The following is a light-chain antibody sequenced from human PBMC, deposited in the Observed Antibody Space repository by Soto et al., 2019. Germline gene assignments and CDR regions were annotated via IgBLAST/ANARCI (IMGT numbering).Light chain of an antibody. J-gene: IGKJ1*01. Sequence: DIQMTQSPSSLSASVGDRVTITCRASQGISNYLAWYQQKPGKLPELLIYAASNLQSGFPSRFSGSGTGTDFTLTISGLQPEDVATYYCQHYNTAPWAFGQGTNVEVK. CDR3: QHYNTAPWA. CDR2: AAS. CDR1: QGISNY. V-gene: IGKV1-27*01.